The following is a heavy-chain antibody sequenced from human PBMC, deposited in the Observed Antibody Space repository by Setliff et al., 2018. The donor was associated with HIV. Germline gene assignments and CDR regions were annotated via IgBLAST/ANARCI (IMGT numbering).Heavy chain of an antibody. J-gene: IGHJ5*02. D-gene: IGHD4-17*01. V-gene: IGHV4-30-4*08. Sequence: SETLSLTCTVSGGSISSGDYHWSWIRQPPGKGLEWIGYIYYSGSTYYNPSLKSRVTISVDTSKNQFSLKLSSVTAADTAVYYCARAPGPYGDYNWFDPWGQGALVTVSS. CDR1: GGSISSGDYH. CDR3: ARAPGPYGDYNWFDP. CDR2: IYYSGST.